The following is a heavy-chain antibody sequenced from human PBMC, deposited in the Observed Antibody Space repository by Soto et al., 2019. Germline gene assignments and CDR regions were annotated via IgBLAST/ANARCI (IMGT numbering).Heavy chain of an antibody. CDR1: GYTFTNHG. J-gene: IGHJ3*02. CDR3: ARERVAGIWGAAVDI. CDR2: INPSNANT. D-gene: IGHD3-16*01. V-gene: IGHV1-18*04. Sequence: QVQLVQSVPEVKKPGASVKVSCKTSGYTFTNHGINWVRQAPGQGLEWRGWINPSNANTNYAQKLQGRVTMTTDTSTTTAYMDLRSLTSAYTAFYYWARERVAGIWGAAVDIGGQGTVVTVSS.